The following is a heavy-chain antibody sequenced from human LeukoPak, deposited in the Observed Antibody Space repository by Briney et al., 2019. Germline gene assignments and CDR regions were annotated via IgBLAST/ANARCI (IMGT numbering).Heavy chain of an antibody. Sequence: ASVKVSCKASGYTFTSYAISWVRQAPGQGLEWMGGIIPIFGTANYAQKFQGRVTITADESTSTAYMELSSLRSEDTAVYYCARVQSSNPFDPWGQGTLVTVSS. CDR1: GYTFTSYA. CDR2: IIPIFGTA. J-gene: IGHJ5*02. CDR3: ARVQSSNPFDP. V-gene: IGHV1-69*13.